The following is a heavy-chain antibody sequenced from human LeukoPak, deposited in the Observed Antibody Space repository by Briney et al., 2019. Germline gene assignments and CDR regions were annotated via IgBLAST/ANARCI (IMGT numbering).Heavy chain of an antibody. V-gene: IGHV3-30-3*02. CDR2: ISYDGGNT. J-gene: IGHJ4*02. CDR3: ASLSTSGRLAYFFDY. Sequence: GRSLRLSCVASGFTFSHYPLHWVRQAPGKGLEWVAVISYDGGNTYYADSVKGRFTISRDNSKNTVYLQMSSLRTEDTAAYYCASLSTSGRLAYFFDYWGQGTLVTVSS. CDR1: GFTFSHYP. D-gene: IGHD6-19*01.